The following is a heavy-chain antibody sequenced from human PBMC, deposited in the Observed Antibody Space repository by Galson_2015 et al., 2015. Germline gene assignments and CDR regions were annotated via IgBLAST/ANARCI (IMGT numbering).Heavy chain of an antibody. J-gene: IGHJ4*02. V-gene: IGHV3-30-3*01. CDR3: ARAVAF. Sequence: SLRLSCAASGFTFSSYAMHWVRQAPGKGLEWVAVISYDGSNKYYADSLKGRFTISRDNSKNTLYLQMNSLRAEDTAVYYCARAVAFWGQGTLVTVSS. CDR1: GFTFSSYA. D-gene: IGHD4-23*01. CDR2: ISYDGSNK.